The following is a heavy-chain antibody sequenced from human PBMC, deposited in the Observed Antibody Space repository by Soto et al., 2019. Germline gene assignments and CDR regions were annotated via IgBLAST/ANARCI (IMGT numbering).Heavy chain of an antibody. CDR1: GGTFSSCA. Sequence: GASVKVSCKASGGTFSSCAIIWLRQAPGQGLEWMGGIIPIFGTANYAQKFQGRVTITADESTSTAYMELSSLRSEDTAVYYCARDPARRAGLGIAVAGTDWLYYGMDVWGQGTTVTVSS. J-gene: IGHJ6*02. D-gene: IGHD6-19*01. CDR2: IIPIFGTA. CDR3: ARDPARRAGLGIAVAGTDWLYYGMDV. V-gene: IGHV1-69*13.